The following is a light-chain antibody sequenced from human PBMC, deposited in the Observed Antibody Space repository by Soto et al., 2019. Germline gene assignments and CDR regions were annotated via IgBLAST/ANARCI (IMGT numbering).Light chain of an antibody. V-gene: IGLV2-14*01. CDR3: SSFTSTSPRL. Sequence: QSVLTQPASVSGSPGQSITISCTGTSSDIGSYDYVSWYQQHPGKAPNLIIYEVTDRPSGVSNRFSGSKSGNTASLTISGLQAEDEADYYCSSFTSTSPRLFGSRTKVTVL. J-gene: IGLJ1*01. CDR1: SSDIGSYDY. CDR2: EVT.